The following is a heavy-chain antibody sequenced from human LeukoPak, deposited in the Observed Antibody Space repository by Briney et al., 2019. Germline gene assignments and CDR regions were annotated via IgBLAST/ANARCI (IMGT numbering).Heavy chain of an antibody. J-gene: IGHJ4*02. D-gene: IGHD6-13*01. CDR3: ARVRKAAAGRGGFDY. Sequence: SQTLSLTCTVSGGSISSGNYYWSWIRQPAGKGLEWIGRTTISGSTNYNPSLKSRVTISVDTSKNQFSLKLSSVTAADTAVYYCARVRKAAAGRGGFDYWGQGTLVTVSS. V-gene: IGHV4-61*02. CDR2: TTISGST. CDR1: GGSISSGNYY.